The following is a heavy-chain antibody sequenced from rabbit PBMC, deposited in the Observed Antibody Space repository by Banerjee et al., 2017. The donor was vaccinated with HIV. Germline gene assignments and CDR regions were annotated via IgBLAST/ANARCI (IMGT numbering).Heavy chain of an antibody. CDR3: ARNTSSSGYPKLDL. V-gene: IGHV1S7*01. CDR2: IYPDYDST. J-gene: IGHJ3*01. D-gene: IGHD1-1*01. Sequence: QELVESGGGLVTLGGSLKLSCKASGIDFSSYGISWVRQAPGKGLEWIAYIYPDYDSTDYASWVNGRVTISSDNAQNTVDLQMNSLTAADTATYFCARNTSSSGYPKLDLWGQGTLVT. CDR1: GIDFSSYG.